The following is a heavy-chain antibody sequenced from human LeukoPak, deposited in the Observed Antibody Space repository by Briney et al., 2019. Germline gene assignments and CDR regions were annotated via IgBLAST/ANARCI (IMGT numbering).Heavy chain of an antibody. J-gene: IGHJ3*02. CDR2: ISYIGST. V-gene: IGHV4-59*11. CDR3: ARDLVTVTKGFDI. CDR1: DDSFSSHY. D-gene: IGHD4-17*01. Sequence: SETLSLTCAVSDDSFSSHYWTWIRQPPGKGLEWIGYISYIGSTNYNPSLKSRDTISIDTSKNQFSLKLSSVTAADTAVYYCARDLVTVTKGFDIWGQGTMVSVSS.